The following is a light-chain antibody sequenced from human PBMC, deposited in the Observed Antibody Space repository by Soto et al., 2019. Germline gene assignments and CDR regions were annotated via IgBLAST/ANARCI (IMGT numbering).Light chain of an antibody. Sequence: DIRLTQCPSSLSASVGDIVTITCRASQGISNYLAWYQQKPGKAPNLLIYAASTLQTGVPSRFSGSGSGTEFTLTISSLQPEDFATYYCQQLHSFPRKFGQGTKVDIK. CDR2: AAS. CDR1: QGISNY. CDR3: QQLHSFPRK. J-gene: IGKJ1*01. V-gene: IGKV1-9*01.